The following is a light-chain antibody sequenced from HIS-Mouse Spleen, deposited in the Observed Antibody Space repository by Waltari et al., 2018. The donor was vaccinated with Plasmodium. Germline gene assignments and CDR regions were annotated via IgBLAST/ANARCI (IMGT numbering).Light chain of an antibody. V-gene: IGLV3-10*01. Sequence: SYELTQPPSVSVSPGQTARITCSGDALPKKYAYWYQQKSGQAPLLVSYEDSKPPSGIPESFSGSSSGTMATLTISGAQVEDEADYYCYSTDSSGNHRVFGGGTKLTVL. CDR3: YSTDSSGNHRV. CDR1: ALPKKY. CDR2: EDS. J-gene: IGLJ3*02.